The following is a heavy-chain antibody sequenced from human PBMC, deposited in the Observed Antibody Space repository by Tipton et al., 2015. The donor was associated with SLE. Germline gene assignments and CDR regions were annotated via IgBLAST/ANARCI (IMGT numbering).Heavy chain of an antibody. CDR3: ARERGVPGI. CDR1: GYSISSGYY. J-gene: IGHJ4*02. D-gene: IGHD3-10*01. Sequence: GLVKPSETLSLTCTVSGYSISSGYYWSWIRQPPGKGLEWIGEINHSGSTNYNPSLKSRVTISVDTSKNQFSLKLSSVTAADTAVYYCARERGVPGIWGQGTLVTVSS. CDR2: INHSGST. V-gene: IGHV4-38-2*02.